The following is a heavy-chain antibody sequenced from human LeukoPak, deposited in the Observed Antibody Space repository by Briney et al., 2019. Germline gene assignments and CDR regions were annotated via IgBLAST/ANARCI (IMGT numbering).Heavy chain of an antibody. CDR3: AKDIRYFDWLFDY. J-gene: IGHJ4*02. CDR2: ISYDGSNK. V-gene: IGHV3-30*18. Sequence: GGSLRLSCAASGFTFRNYGMHWVRQAPGKGLEWVSIISYDGSNKYYADSVKGRFTISRDNSKNTLYLQMNSLRAEDTAVYYCAKDIRYFDWLFDYWGQGTLVTVSS. CDR1: GFTFRNYG. D-gene: IGHD3-9*01.